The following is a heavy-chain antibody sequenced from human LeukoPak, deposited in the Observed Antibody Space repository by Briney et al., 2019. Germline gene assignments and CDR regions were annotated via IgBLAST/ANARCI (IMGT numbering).Heavy chain of an antibody. CDR1: GGSITSNSYY. CDR2: IYYSGST. CDR3: ATSYSYGYGWFDP. Sequence: SETLSLTCTVSGGSITSNSYYWGWIRQPPGKGLEWIGSIYYSGSTYYNPSLKSRVTISVDTSKNQFSLKLSSVTAADTAVYYCATSYSYGYGWFDPWGQGTLVTVSS. J-gene: IGHJ5*02. D-gene: IGHD5-18*01. V-gene: IGHV4-39*07.